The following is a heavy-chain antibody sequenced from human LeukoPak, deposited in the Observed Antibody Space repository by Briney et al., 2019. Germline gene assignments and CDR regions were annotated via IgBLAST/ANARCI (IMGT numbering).Heavy chain of an antibody. CDR1: GDTFSSYA. Sequence: ASVKVSCKASGDTFSSYAISWVRQAPGQGLEWMGIINPSGGSTSYAQKFQGRVTMTRDTSTSTVYMELSSLRSEDTAVYYCARDRTTVRDFDYWGQGTLVTVSS. J-gene: IGHJ4*02. V-gene: IGHV1-46*01. D-gene: IGHD4-11*01. CDR3: ARDRTTVRDFDY. CDR2: INPSGGST.